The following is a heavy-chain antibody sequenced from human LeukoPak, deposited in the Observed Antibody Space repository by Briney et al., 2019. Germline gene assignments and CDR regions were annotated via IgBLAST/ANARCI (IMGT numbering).Heavy chain of an antibody. D-gene: IGHD5-18*01. CDR3: ARGFGSSYAHY. CDR1: GFTFSSYW. CDR2: IKEDGSEK. V-gene: IGHV3-7*05. Sequence: SGGSLRLSCVASGFTFSSYWMSWVRQAPGKGLEWVARIKEDGSEKYYVDSVKGRFTISRDNAEKSLYLQMNSLRAEDTAVYYCARGFGSSYAHYWGQGTLVTVSS. J-gene: IGHJ4*02.